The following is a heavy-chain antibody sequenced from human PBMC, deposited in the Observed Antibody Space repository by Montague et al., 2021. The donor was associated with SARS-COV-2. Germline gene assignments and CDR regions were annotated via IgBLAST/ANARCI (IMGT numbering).Heavy chain of an antibody. CDR1: GFDFSSKA. V-gene: IGHV3-30*04. J-gene: IGHJ4*02. CDR3: VRDRLTKIAAAGIFEF. CDR2: ISFDGEYK. D-gene: IGHD6-13*01. Sequence: LRLSCPASGFDFSSKAMNWVRQAPGRGLEWVAVISFDGEYKWYADSVKGRFTISRDNLKNTLKLEMNSLRGDDSGVYFCVRDRLTKIAAAGIFEFWGQGTRVTVSS.